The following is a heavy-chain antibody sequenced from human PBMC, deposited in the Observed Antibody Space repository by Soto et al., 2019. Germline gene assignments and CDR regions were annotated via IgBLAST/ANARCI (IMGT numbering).Heavy chain of an antibody. CDR3: ASSKIGDYFQVY. CDR1: GFTFSGYW. CDR2: INSDGSTT. D-gene: IGHD4-17*01. Sequence: EVQLVESGGGLVQPGGSLRLSCAVSGFTFSGYWMHWVRQAPGKGLVWVSRINSDGSTTSYADPVKGRFTISRDNAKNTLYLQMDSLRAEDTAVYFCASSKIGDYFQVYWGQGTLVTVSS. J-gene: IGHJ4*02. V-gene: IGHV3-74*01.